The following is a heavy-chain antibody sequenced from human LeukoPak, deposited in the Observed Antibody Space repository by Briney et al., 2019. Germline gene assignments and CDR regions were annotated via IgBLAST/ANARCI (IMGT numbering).Heavy chain of an antibody. CDR3: TRSLATNY. CDR2: INTDGSST. CDR1: GFTFSTYW. Sequence: GSLRLSCAASGFTFSTYWMHWVRQAPGKGLVWVSHINTDGSSTSYADSVKGRFTISRDNAKNTLYLQMNSLRGEDSAVYYCTRSLATNYWGQGTLVTVPS. J-gene: IGHJ4*02. D-gene: IGHD5-24*01. V-gene: IGHV3-74*01.